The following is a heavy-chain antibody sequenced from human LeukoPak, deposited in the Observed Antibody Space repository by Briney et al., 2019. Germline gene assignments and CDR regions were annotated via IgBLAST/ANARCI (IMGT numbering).Heavy chain of an antibody. V-gene: IGHV4-39*01. CDR3: ARQIPYYGSGSYAWFDP. Sequence: SETLSLTCTVSGGSISSKNYYWGWIRQPPGKGPEWIGSIYYTGSTFYYPSLKSRVTISLDTSKNQFSLKLSSVTAADTAVYYCARQIPYYGSGSYAWFDPWGQGTLVTVSS. J-gene: IGHJ5*02. CDR2: IYYTGST. CDR1: GGSISSKNYY. D-gene: IGHD3-10*01.